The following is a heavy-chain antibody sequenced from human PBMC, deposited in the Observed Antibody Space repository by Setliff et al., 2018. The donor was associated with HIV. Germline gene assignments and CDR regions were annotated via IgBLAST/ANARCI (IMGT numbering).Heavy chain of an antibody. CDR2: IYYSGTT. D-gene: IGHD1-1*01. CDR1: GASISSRGYY. V-gene: IGHV4-39*02. Sequence: ASETLSLTCTVSGASISSRGYYWGWIRQAPGKGLEWIGSIYYSGTTYYTPSLKSRVTMSFDTSKNLFSLKMSSASAADTGVYFCTREGRGDPAMATTRIDYWGQGKLVTVSS. CDR3: TREGRGDPAMATTRIDY. J-gene: IGHJ4*02.